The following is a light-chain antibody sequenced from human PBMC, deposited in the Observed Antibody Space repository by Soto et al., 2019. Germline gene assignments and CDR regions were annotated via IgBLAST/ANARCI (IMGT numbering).Light chain of an antibody. CDR3: AAWDDSLSGRYV. V-gene: IGLV1-47*02. CDR2: SNN. Sequence: QSALTQPPSAPGTPGQRVTISCSGSSSNIGSNYVYWYQQLPGTAPKLLIYSNNQRPSGVPDRFSGSKSGTSASLAISGLRSEDEADYYCAAWDDSLSGRYVFGTGTKGTVL. J-gene: IGLJ1*01. CDR1: SSNIGSNY.